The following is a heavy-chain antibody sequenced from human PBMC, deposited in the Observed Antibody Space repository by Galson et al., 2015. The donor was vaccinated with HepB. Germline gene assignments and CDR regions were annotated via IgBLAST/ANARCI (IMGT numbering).Heavy chain of an antibody. D-gene: IGHD6-19*01. J-gene: IGHJ2*01. V-gene: IGHV2-70*04. CDR2: IDWDDDK. Sequence: LVKPTQTLTLTCTSSGFSLSTTEMRVSWIRQPPGKALEWLARIDWDDDKFYSTSLKTRLTISKDTSKNQVVLTMTNMDPVDTATYYCARSGYSSGWYPWYFDLWGRGTLVTVSS. CDR1: GFSLSTTEMR. CDR3: ARSGYSSGWYPWYFDL.